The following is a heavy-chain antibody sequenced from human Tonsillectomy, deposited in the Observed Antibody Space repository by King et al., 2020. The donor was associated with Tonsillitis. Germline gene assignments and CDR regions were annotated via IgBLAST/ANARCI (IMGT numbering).Heavy chain of an antibody. CDR1: GFTFRSYG. J-gene: IGHJ3*02. D-gene: IGHD1-26*01. Sequence: VQLVESGGGVVQPGRSLRLSCAASGFTFRSYGMLLVRPAPGKGVEWVSLISDDGSNKYNADSVNGRFTISRDNSKNTLYLQMNSLRAEDTAVYYCAQEPAPTGSYWRAFDIWGQGTMVTVSS. V-gene: IGHV3-30*18. CDR2: ISDDGSNK. CDR3: AQEPAPTGSYWRAFDI.